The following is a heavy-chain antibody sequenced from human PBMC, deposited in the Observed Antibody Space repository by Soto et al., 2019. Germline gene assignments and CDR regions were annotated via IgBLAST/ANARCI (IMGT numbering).Heavy chain of an antibody. D-gene: IGHD3-9*01. Sequence: GGSLRLSCATSGFTYSNYAMGWVRQAPGKGLEWVSTISGTGGSAYYADSVKGRFTISRDNPKNNLYLQMNSLRAEDTAVYYWEKGCGLSGYGYFDPWGRGPRATASS. CDR3: EKGCGLSGYGYFDP. CDR1: GFTYSNYA. J-gene: IGHJ2*01. V-gene: IGHV3-23*01. CDR2: ISGTGGSA.